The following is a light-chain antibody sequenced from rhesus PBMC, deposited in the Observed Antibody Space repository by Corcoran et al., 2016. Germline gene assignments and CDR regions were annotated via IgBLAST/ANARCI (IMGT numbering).Light chain of an antibody. CDR3: QQYSNWPYS. CDR2: ASA. J-gene: IGKJ2*01. Sequence: EIVMTQSPATLSLSPGERATLSCRASQGVGRYLAWYQQKPEQAPRLLIYASASRATGIPDRFSGSGSGTACTLTIISLEPGDFAVYYCQQYSNWPYSFGQGTKVEIK. CDR1: QGVGRY. V-gene: IGKV3S9*01.